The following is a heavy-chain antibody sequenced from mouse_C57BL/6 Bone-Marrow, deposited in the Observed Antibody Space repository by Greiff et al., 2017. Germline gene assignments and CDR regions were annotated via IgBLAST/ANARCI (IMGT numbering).Heavy chain of an antibody. CDR1: GYTFTSYW. D-gene: IGHD2-2*01. CDR3: AVLWLRRRLDGYAMDD. Sequence: QVQLQQPGAELVKPGASVKMSCKASGYTFTSYWITWVKQRPGQGLEWIGDIYPGSGSTNYNEKFKSKATLTVAKSSSTAYMQLSSLTSEESAVYYCAVLWLRRRLDGYAMDDWGQGTSVTVSS. J-gene: IGHJ4*01. CDR2: IYPGSGST. V-gene: IGHV1-55*01.